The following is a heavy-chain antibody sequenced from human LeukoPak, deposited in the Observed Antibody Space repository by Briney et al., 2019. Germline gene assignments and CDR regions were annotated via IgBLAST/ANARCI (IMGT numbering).Heavy chain of an antibody. V-gene: IGHV3-7*01. D-gene: IGHD3-3*01. CDR2: IKQDGSEK. Sequence: PGGSLRLSCAASGFTFSSYWMSWVRQAPGKGLEWVANIKQDGSEKYYVDSVKGRFTISRDNAKNSLYLQMNSLRAEDTAVYYCAKGPYYDFWSGSMDVWGKGTTVTVSS. CDR3: AKGPYYDFWSGSMDV. CDR1: GFTFSSYW. J-gene: IGHJ6*03.